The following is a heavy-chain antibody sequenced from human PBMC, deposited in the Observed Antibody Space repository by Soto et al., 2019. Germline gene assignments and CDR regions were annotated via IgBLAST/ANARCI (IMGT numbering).Heavy chain of an antibody. CDR3: AREGFVDGDYVLPYNWFYP. J-gene: IGHJ5*02. CDR1: GYTFTSYG. Sequence: QVQLVQSGAEVKKPGASVKVSCKASGYTFTSYGISGVRQAPGQGLEWMGWISAYNGNTNYAQQLQGRVTMTTDTATSTADMELRSLRSDDTAVYYCAREGFVDGDYVLPYNWFYPWGQGTLVTVSS. CDR2: ISAYNGNT. D-gene: IGHD4-17*01. V-gene: IGHV1-18*01.